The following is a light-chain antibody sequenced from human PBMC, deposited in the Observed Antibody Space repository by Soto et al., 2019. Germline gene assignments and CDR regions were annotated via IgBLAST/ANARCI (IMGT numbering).Light chain of an antibody. V-gene: IGLV2-14*03. J-gene: IGLJ1*01. Sequence: QSVLTQPASVSGSPGQSITISCTGTSDDVGAYNLVSWYQQHPGQAPKVLIYKVSNRPSGVSDRFSGYKSGNTASLTISGLQAEDEAIYFCSSYTSNSRVFGTGTKLTVL. CDR2: KVS. CDR1: SDDVGAYNL. CDR3: SSYTSNSRV.